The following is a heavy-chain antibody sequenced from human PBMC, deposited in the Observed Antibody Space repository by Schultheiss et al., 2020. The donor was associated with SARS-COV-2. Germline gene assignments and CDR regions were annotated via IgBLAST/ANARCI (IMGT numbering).Heavy chain of an antibody. J-gene: IGHJ2*01. CDR2: IYYSGST. CDR1: RFTFSSYA. V-gene: IGHV4-38-2*01. CDR3: ARLTQWLVLWYFDL. Sequence: GSLRLSCAASRFTFSSYAMSWVRQPPGKGLEWIGSIYYSGSTYYNPSLKSRVTISVDTSRNQFSLKVNSVTVADTAVYYCARLTQWLVLWYFDLWGRGTLVTVSS. D-gene: IGHD6-19*01.